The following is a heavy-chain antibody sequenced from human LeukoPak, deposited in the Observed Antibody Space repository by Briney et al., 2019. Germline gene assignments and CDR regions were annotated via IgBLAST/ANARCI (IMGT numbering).Heavy chain of an antibody. V-gene: IGHV4-31*03. J-gene: IGHJ4*02. D-gene: IGHD4-17*01. CDR1: GGSISSGGYY. CDR3: AREFRTDYGDLYYFDY. CDR2: IYYSGST. Sequence: SQTLSLTCTVSGGSISSGGYYWSWIRQHPGKGLEWIGYIYYSGSTYYNPSLESRVTISVDTSKSQFSLKLSSVTAADTAVYYCAREFRTDYGDLYYFDYWGQGTLVSVSS.